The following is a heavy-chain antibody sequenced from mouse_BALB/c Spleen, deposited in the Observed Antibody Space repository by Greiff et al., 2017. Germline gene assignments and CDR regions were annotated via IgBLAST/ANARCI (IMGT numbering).Heavy chain of an antibody. CDR3: ARDRVHIYYYAMDY. Sequence: QVQLKESGPGLVQPSQSLSITCTASGFSLTSYGVHWVRQSPGKGLEWLGVIWSGGSTDYNAAFISRLSISKDNSKSQVFFKMNSLQADDTAIYYCARDRVHIYYYAMDYWGQGTSVTVSS. CDR2: IWSGGST. D-gene: IGHD1-3*01. CDR1: GFSLTSYG. V-gene: IGHV2-4-1*01. J-gene: IGHJ4*01.